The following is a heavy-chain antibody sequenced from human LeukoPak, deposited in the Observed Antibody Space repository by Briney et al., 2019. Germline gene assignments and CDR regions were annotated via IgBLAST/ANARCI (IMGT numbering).Heavy chain of an antibody. V-gene: IGHV4-34*01. CDR2: INHSGST. J-gene: IGHJ4*02. Sequence: PSETLSLTCAVDGGSFTVYYRSWISQPPGKGLEWIGEINHSGSTNYNPSLKSRVTISVDTSKNQFSLKLSYVTGADTDVYYFARGLRAMVRAVTLYFDYWGQGTLVTVSS. CDR1: GGSFTVYY. CDR3: ARGLRAMVRAVTLYFDY. D-gene: IGHD3-10*01.